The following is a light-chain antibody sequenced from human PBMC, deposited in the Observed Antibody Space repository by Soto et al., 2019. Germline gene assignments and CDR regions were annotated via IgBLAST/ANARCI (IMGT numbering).Light chain of an antibody. Sequence: QSALTQPASVSGSPGQSITVSCTGTSSDIGGYIFVSWYQQHTGKAPKLMIYDITNRPSGVSKRFSGSKSGNTASLTISGLQAEDEADYYCVSFTARSAYVFGTGTKLTVL. V-gene: IGLV2-14*01. J-gene: IGLJ1*01. CDR3: VSFTARSAYV. CDR2: DIT. CDR1: SSDIGGYIF.